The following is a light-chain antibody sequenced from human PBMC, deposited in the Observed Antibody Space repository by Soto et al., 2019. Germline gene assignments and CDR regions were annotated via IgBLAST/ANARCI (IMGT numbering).Light chain of an antibody. J-gene: IGLJ1*01. CDR1: SSDVGGYDY. Sequence: QSVLAQPASVSGSPGQSITISCTGTSSDVGGYDYVSWYQLHPGKAPQLMVFEVSNRPSGVSYRFSGSKSGNTASLTISGLQAEDEADYFCRSYSISTAYLFGTGTKVTVL. CDR3: RSYSISTAYL. V-gene: IGLV2-14*01. CDR2: EVS.